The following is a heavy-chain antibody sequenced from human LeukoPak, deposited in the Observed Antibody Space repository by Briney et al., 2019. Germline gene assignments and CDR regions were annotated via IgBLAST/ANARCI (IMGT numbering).Heavy chain of an antibody. V-gene: IGHV3-7*04. D-gene: IGHD3-22*01. CDR2: IKQDGSEK. Sequence: GGSLRLSCAASGFTFSSYWMNWVRQAPGKGLEWVANIKQDGSEKYYVDSVKGGFTISRDNAKNSLYLQMNSLRAEDTAVYYRARYYYDSSGYYGPLNLWGQGTLVTVSS. J-gene: IGHJ4*02. CDR1: GFTFSSYW. CDR3: ARYYYDSSGYYGPLNL.